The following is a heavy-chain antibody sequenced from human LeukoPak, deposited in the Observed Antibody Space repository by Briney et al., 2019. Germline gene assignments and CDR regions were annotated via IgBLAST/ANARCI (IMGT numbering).Heavy chain of an antibody. V-gene: IGHV6-1*01. J-gene: IGHJ6*02. CDR3: ARGGVIAAAGTNYYYYYGMDV. CDR2: TYYRPKWYN. D-gene: IGHD6-13*01. CDR1: GDSVSSNSAA. Sequence: SQTLSLTCAISGDSVSSNSAAWNWIRQSPSRGLEWLGRTYYRPKWYNDYAVSVKSRITINPDTSKNQFSLQLNSVTPEDTAVYYCARGGVIAAAGTNYYYYYGMDVWGQGTTVTVSS.